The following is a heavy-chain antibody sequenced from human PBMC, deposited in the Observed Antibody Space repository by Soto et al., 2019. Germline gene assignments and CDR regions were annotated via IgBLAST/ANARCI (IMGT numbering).Heavy chain of an antibody. Sequence: ASVKVSCKVSGYTLTELSMHWVRQAPGKGLEWMGGFDPEDGETIYAQKFQGRVTMTEDTSTDTAYMELSSLRSEDTAVYYCATDRIKGIAVAVNTCWGQGTLVTVSS. CDR1: GYTLTELS. V-gene: IGHV1-24*01. CDR3: ATDRIKGIAVAVNTC. CDR2: FDPEDGET. D-gene: IGHD6-19*01. J-gene: IGHJ4*02.